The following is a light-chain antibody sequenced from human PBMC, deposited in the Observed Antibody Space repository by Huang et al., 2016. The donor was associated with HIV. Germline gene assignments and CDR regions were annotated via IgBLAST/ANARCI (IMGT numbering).Light chain of an antibody. CDR3: HHYSNWPPTWT. Sequence: EIVMTQSPATLSVSPGEMATLSCRASQSVAKHFAWYQQKPGQAPRLLIYGASTRATGIPARFSGSGSGTEFTLTISSLQSEDFAVYYCHHYSNWPPTWTFGQGTKVEIK. CDR1: QSVAKH. J-gene: IGKJ1*01. V-gene: IGKV3-15*01. CDR2: GAS.